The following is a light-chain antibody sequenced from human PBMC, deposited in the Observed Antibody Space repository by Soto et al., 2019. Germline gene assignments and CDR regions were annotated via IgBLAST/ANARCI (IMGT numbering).Light chain of an antibody. CDR2: SAS. Sequence: DIQMTQSPSSLSAFVGDRVTITCRASQTIIRYLNWYQQKPGRAPNLLIYSASSLQSGVPSRFSGSGSGTEFTLTITSLQPEDFETYYCQQSYSTLFTFGPGTKVEIK. J-gene: IGKJ3*01. V-gene: IGKV1-39*01. CDR3: QQSYSTLFT. CDR1: QTIIRY.